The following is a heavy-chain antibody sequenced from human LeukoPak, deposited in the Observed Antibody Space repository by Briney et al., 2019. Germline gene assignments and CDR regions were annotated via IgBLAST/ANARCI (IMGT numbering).Heavy chain of an antibody. Sequence: ASVKVSCKSSGYTFTTYFMRWVRQAPGQGLEWMGMINPSAGSTNYAQNFQGRVTMTRDTSTSTVYMELTSLRSEDTAVYYCAREAPGGYFDYWAQGTLVTVSS. CDR1: GYTFTTYF. D-gene: IGHD3-16*01. CDR3: AREAPGGYFDY. V-gene: IGHV1-46*01. J-gene: IGHJ4*02. CDR2: INPSAGST.